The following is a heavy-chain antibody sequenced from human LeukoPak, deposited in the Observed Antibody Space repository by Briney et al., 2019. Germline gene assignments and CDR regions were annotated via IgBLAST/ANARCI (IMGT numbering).Heavy chain of an antibody. CDR1: GGSISSVNYY. D-gene: IGHD6-19*01. CDR2: IYYSGST. J-gene: IGHJ5*02. Sequence: SQTLSLTCTVSGGSISSVNYYWSWIRQPPGKGLEWIGYIYYSGSTYYNPSLRSRVTISVDTSKNQFSLKLSSVTAADTAVYYCARRVGAVAVYNWFDPWGQGTLVTVSS. CDR3: ARRVGAVAVYNWFDP. V-gene: IGHV4-30-4*01.